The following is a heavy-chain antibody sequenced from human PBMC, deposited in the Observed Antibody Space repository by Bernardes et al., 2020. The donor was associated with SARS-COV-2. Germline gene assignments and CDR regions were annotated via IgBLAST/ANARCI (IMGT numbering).Heavy chain of an antibody. D-gene: IGHD3-10*02. J-gene: IGHJ4*02. CDR1: GFTVSSNY. CDR3: ARVLQMFQDYLDY. Sequence: GSLRLSSAASGFTVSSNYMSWVRQALGKGLEWVSVIYSGGSTYYADSVKGRFTISRDNSKNTLYLQMNSLRAEDTAVYYCARVLQMFQDYLDYWGQGSLVTVSS. V-gene: IGHV3-53*01. CDR2: IYSGGST.